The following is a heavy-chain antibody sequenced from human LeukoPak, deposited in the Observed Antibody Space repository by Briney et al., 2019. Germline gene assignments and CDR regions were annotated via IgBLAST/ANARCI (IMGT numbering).Heavy chain of an antibody. Sequence: GGSLRLSCAASGFTFSNYSMNWVRQAPGKGLEWVSSISRSSVYIYYTDSVKGRFTISRDNAKNSLYLQMNSLRAEDTAVYYCARRKGGAWQPTDGFDIWGQGTKVTVSS. V-gene: IGHV3-21*01. J-gene: IGHJ3*02. CDR2: ISRSSVYI. CDR3: ARRKGGAWQPTDGFDI. D-gene: IGHD4-17*01. CDR1: GFTFSNYS.